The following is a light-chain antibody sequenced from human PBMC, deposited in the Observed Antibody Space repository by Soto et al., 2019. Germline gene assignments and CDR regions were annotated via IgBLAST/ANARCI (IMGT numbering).Light chain of an antibody. CDR1: SSNIGAGHD. CDR3: QSFDSSLNGWV. Sequence: QSVLTQPPSLSGAPGQRVTISCTGSSSNIGAGHDVHWYQQVPGTAPKLLVSGNTNRPSGVPDRFSGSNSGTSASLAITGLQAEDEADYYCQSFDSSLNGWVFGGGTKLTVL. J-gene: IGLJ3*02. CDR2: GNT. V-gene: IGLV1-40*01.